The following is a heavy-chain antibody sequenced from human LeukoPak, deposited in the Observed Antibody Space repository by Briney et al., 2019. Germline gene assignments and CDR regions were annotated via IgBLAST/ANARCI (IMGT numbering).Heavy chain of an antibody. CDR1: GFTFDNYR. D-gene: IGHD1-26*01. V-gene: IGHV3-23*01. CDR2: VNADGGNT. CDR3: TKRVKYGGTWDHFAD. J-gene: IGHJ4*02. Sequence: GGSLRLSCAASGFTFDNYRMSWVRQAPGKRLEWVSTVNADGGNTYYADSVKGRFTISRDNSKSTLILQMNSLRVEDTALYYCTKRVKYGGTWDHFADWGQGTLITVS.